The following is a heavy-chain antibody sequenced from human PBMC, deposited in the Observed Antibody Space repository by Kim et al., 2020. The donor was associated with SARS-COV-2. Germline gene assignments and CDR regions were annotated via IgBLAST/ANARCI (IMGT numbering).Heavy chain of an antibody. CDR3: AKHWGSGTYYNYFDY. CDR1: GFIFSNYA. V-gene: IGHV3-23*01. Sequence: GGSLRLSCAGSGFIFSNYAVSWVRHAPGKGLEWVSAISGSGDRTFYTDSVRGRVTISRDNSKNTVYLQLNGLRVEDAAIYYCAKHWGSGTYYNYFDYWGQGSLVTVSA. CDR2: ISGSGDRT. D-gene: IGHD3-10*01. J-gene: IGHJ4*02.